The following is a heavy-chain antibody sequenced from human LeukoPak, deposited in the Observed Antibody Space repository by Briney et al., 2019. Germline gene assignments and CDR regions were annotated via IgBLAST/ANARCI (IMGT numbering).Heavy chain of an antibody. CDR1: GYSFTSYW. CDR2: IYPGDSDT. CDR3: ARSIAVAGRGNWFDP. V-gene: IGHV5-51*01. D-gene: IGHD6-19*01. Sequence: GESLKISCKGSGYSFTSYWIGWVRQMPGKGLEWMGIIYPGDSDTRYSPSFQGQATISADKSISTAYLQWSSLKASDTAMYYCARSIAVAGRGNWFDPWGQGTLVTVSS. J-gene: IGHJ5*02.